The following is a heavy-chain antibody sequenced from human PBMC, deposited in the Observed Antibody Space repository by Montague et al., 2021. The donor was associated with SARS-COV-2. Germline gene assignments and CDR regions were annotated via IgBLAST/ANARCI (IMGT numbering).Heavy chain of an antibody. Sequence: LSCAASGFTFSSYDMHWVRQATGKGLEWVSAIGTAGDTYYPGSVKGRFTISRENAKNSLYLQMNSLRAGDTAVYYCARAGYSSSWPLRLYWYFDLWGRGTLVTVSS. D-gene: IGHD6-13*01. CDR1: GFTFSSYD. CDR2: IGTAGDT. V-gene: IGHV3-13*04. CDR3: ARAGYSSSWPLRLYWYFDL. J-gene: IGHJ2*01.